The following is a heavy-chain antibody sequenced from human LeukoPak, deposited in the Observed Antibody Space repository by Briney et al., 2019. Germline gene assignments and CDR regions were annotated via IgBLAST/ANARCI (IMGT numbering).Heavy chain of an antibody. D-gene: IGHD2-2*02. CDR3: AKDSGRGYCSSTSCYTGAFFDY. V-gene: IGHV3-30*02. Sequence: PGGSLRLSCAASGFTFSSYGMHWVRQAPGKGLEWVAFIRYDGSNKYYADSVKGRFTISRDNSKNTLYLQMNSLRAGDTAVYYCAKDSGRGYCSSTSCYTGAFFDYWGQGTLVTVSS. CDR2: IRYDGSNK. CDR1: GFTFSSYG. J-gene: IGHJ4*02.